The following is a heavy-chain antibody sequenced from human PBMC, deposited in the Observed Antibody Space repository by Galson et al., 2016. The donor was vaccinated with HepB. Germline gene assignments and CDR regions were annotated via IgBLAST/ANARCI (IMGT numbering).Heavy chain of an antibody. V-gene: IGHV3-66*01. Sequence: SLRLSCAASGFTVSNNYMRWVRQAPGKGLEWVSLIYSGGSTYFADSVKGRFTISRDSSKNTLYLQMNSLRPEDTCVYYCARDAMGRGSGSYSAFDYWGQGTLVAVSS. CDR1: GFTVSNNY. J-gene: IGHJ4*02. CDR3: ARDAMGRGSGSYSAFDY. CDR2: IYSGGST. D-gene: IGHD1-26*01.